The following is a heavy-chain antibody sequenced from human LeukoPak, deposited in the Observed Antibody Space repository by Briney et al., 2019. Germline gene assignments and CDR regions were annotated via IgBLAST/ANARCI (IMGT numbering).Heavy chain of an antibody. Sequence: GGSLRLSCAASGFTITNYWMHWVRQAPGQGLVWVSRISSDGTTTDYADSVRGRFTISRDNAKNMLYLQMNSLRAEDTAIYYCVVIVLGWGQGTLVTVSS. CDR3: VVIVLG. J-gene: IGHJ4*02. V-gene: IGHV3-74*01. CDR2: ISSDGTTT. CDR1: GFTITNYW. D-gene: IGHD2-8*02.